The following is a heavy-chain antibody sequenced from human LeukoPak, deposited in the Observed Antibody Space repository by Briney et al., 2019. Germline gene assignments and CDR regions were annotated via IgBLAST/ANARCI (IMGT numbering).Heavy chain of an antibody. J-gene: IGHJ4*02. V-gene: IGHV3-23*01. CDR1: GFTFSTYA. CDR3: AKDRNAVTARGFDY. D-gene: IGHD4-23*01. Sequence: GGSLGLSCAASGFTFSTYAMSWVRQAPGKGLEWVSAITGSGASTYYADSVKGRFTISRDNSKNTLYLQINSLRAEDTAVYYCAKDRNAVTARGFDYWGQGTLVTVSS. CDR2: ITGSGAST.